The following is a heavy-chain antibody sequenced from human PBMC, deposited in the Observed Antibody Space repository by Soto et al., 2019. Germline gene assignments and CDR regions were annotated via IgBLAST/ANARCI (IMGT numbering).Heavy chain of an antibody. CDR3: TRDGRGLGRLSLFEY. J-gene: IGHJ4*02. D-gene: IGHD2-21*02. V-gene: IGHV3-53*01. CDR1: GFNVNSDY. Sequence: GSLRLSCAASGFNVNSDYMNWVRQTPGKGLEWVASIYSGETTYYADSVRGRFAISSDKSKNTLYFQLSSLRIEDTAVYYCTRDGRGLGRLSLFEYWGQGVLVTVSS. CDR2: IYSGETT.